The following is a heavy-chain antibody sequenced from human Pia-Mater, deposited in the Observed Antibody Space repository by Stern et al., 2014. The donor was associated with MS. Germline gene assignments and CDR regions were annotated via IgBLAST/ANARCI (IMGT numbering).Heavy chain of an antibody. CDR2: ISSSSSYI. Sequence: VQLVESGGGLVKPGGTLRLSCAASGFTFSSYSMNWVRQAPGKGMEWVSSISSSSSYIYYADSVKGRFTISRDNAKNSLYLQMNSLRAEDTAVYYCARRYYVSGSYLDYWGQGTLVTVSS. CDR3: ARRYYVSGSYLDY. D-gene: IGHD3-10*01. J-gene: IGHJ4*02. V-gene: IGHV3-21*01. CDR1: GFTFSSYS.